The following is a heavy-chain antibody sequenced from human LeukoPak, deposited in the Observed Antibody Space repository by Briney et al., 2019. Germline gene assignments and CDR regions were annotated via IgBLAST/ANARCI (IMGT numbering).Heavy chain of an antibody. J-gene: IGHJ3*02. CDR2: ISWNSGSI. V-gene: IGHV3-9*01. CDR1: GFTFDDYA. D-gene: IGHD3-9*01. Sequence: GRSLRLSCAASGFTFDDYAMHWVRQAPGKGLEWVSGISWNSGSIGYADSVKGRFTISRDNSKNTLYLQMNSLRAEDTAVYYCAREAGYYDILTGYPTPRTYAFDIWGQGTMVTVSS. CDR3: AREAGYYDILTGYPTPRTYAFDI.